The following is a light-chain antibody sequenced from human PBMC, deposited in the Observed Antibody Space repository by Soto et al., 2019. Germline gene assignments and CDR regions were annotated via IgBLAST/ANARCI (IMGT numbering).Light chain of an antibody. CDR1: QSVLCSSNNKNY. CDR3: QQDESTPPT. J-gene: IGKJ2*01. Sequence: DIVMTQSPDSLAVSLGERATINCKSSQSVLCSSNNKNYLAWYQQRPGQPPKLLIYWASTRESGVPDRFSGSGSGTDFTLTITSLQAEDVAVYYCQQDESTPPTFGQGTKLEIK. V-gene: IGKV4-1*01. CDR2: WAS.